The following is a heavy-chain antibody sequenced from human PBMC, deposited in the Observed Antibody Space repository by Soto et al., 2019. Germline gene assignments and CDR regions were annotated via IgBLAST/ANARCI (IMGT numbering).Heavy chain of an antibody. CDR2: ISVDTGKT. Sequence: QVQLVQPGSEVSKAGASVRVSCKASGYTFSDFGITWVRQDPGQGLEGMGWISVDTGKTNYAQKLLGRVNMTTDTATSTAYVELKRLTSDDTAAYYCARVDIRLYYSTTPFDYWGQGTLVTVSS. D-gene: IGHD2-2*01. J-gene: IGHJ4*02. CDR1: GYTFSDFG. V-gene: IGHV1-18*01. CDR3: ARVDIRLYYSTTPFDY.